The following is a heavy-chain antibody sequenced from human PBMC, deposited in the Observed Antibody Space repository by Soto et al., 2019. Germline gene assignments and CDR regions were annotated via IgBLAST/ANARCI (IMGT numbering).Heavy chain of an antibody. Sequence: QEQLVESGGGVVQPGRSLRLSCAASGFTFSSYGMHWVRQAPGKGLEWVAVISYDGSNKYYADSVKGRFTISRDNSKNXLXLXMDSLRAEDTAVYYCEKEICPEEQPLAYYYYSGMDVWGQGTTVTVSS. J-gene: IGHJ6*02. CDR3: EKEICPEEQPLAYYYYSGMDV. CDR1: GFTFSSYG. CDR2: ISYDGSNK. V-gene: IGHV3-30*18. D-gene: IGHD6-13*01.